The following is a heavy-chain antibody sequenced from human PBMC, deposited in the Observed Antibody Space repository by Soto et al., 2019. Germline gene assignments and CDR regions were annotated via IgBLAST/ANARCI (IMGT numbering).Heavy chain of an antibody. CDR1: GFTFSNYA. CDR2: INGGGENT. Sequence: EVQLLESGGDLVQPGGSLRLSRTGSGFTFSNYAMNWVRQAPGKALEWVSAINGGGENTFYADPVKGRFTISRDNFKKTLYLQMSSLRDEDTAVYYCATVDIIGWSRFHNWGQGTLVTVSS. J-gene: IGHJ4*02. V-gene: IGHV3-23*01. D-gene: IGHD2-2*03. CDR3: ATVDIIGWSRFHN.